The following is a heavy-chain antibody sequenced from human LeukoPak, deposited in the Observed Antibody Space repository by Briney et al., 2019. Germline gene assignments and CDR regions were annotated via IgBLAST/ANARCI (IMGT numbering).Heavy chain of an antibody. CDR1: GGTFSSYA. CDR3: AKVIGDPSC. Sequence: ASVKVSCKASGGTFSSYAISWVRQAPGQGLEWMGRIIPILGIANYAQKFQGRVTITADKSTSTAYMELSSLRAEDTAIYYCAKVIGDPSCWGQGTLVTVSS. V-gene: IGHV1-69*04. J-gene: IGHJ4*02. D-gene: IGHD4-17*01. CDR2: IIPILGIA.